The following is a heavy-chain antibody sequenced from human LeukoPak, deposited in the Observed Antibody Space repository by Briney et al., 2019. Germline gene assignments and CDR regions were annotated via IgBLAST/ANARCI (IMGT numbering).Heavy chain of an antibody. CDR3: ARSALDTSGTYYNPQPFVY. CDR1: GGSFSGYF. CDR2: INHSGST. V-gene: IGHV4-34*01. Sequence: PSETLSLTCAVYGGSFSGYFWSWIRQPPGKGLEWIGEINHSGSTNYNPSLKSRVTISVDTSKNQFSLKLSSLTAADTAVYYCARSALDTSGTYYNPQPFVYWGQGTLVTVSS. J-gene: IGHJ4*02. D-gene: IGHD3-10*01.